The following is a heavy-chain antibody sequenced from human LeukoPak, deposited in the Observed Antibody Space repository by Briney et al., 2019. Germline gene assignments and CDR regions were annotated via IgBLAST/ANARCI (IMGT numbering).Heavy chain of an antibody. V-gene: IGHV3-7*01. Sequence: GGSLRLSCAASGFSFSSYWMSWVRQAPGKGLEWVANIKKDGSEKHYVDSVKGRFTISRDNTKNSLYLQMNSLRAEDTAVYYCARDELSSWSIDYWGQGTLVTVSS. J-gene: IGHJ4*02. CDR3: ARDELSSWSIDY. D-gene: IGHD6-13*01. CDR2: IKKDGSEK. CDR1: GFSFSSYW.